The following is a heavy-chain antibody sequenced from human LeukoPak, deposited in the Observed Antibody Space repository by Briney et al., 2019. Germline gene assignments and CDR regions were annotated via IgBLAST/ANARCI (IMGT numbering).Heavy chain of an antibody. J-gene: IGHJ4*02. V-gene: IGHV3-21*01. CDR2: ISSSSSYI. D-gene: IGHD3-10*01. CDR1: GFSFSSYG. CDR3: SSGWLFGY. Sequence: GGSLRLSCVVSGFSFSSYGMHWVRQAPGKGLEWVSSISSSSSYIYYADSVKGRFTISRDNAKNSLYLQMNSLRAEDTAVYYCSSGWLFGYWGQGTLVTVSS.